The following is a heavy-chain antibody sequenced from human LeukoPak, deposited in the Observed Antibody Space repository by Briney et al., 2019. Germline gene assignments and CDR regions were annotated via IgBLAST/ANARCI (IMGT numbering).Heavy chain of an antibody. D-gene: IGHD5-18*01. CDR1: GGSISSRSNY. CDR2: LYYSGST. V-gene: IGHV4-39*01. CDR3: ARHGERGCSYGHDY. Sequence: SESLSLTCTVSGGSISSRSNYWGWIRQPPGKGLEWIGSLYYSGSTYYNPSLKSRVTISVDTSKNQLSLKLSSVTAADTAVYYCARHGERGCSYGHDYWGQGTLVTVSS. J-gene: IGHJ4*02.